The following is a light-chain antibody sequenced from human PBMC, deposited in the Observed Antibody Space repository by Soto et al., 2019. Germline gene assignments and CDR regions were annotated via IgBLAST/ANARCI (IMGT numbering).Light chain of an antibody. V-gene: IGLV1-44*01. Sequence: QSVLTQPPSASGTPGQIVTISCSGSSSNIGSNTVNWYQQLPGTAPKLLIFNSNQRPSGVPDRFSGSRSGTSASLAVSGLQSEDEADYYCAAWDDSLNAVLFGGGTKLTVL. CDR3: AAWDDSLNAVL. J-gene: IGLJ2*01. CDR1: SSNIGSNT. CDR2: NSN.